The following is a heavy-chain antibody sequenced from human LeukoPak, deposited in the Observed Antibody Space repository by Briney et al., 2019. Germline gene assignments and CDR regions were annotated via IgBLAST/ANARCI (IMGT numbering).Heavy chain of an antibody. CDR2: IYYSGST. CDR3: ARLAWFLEWLSA. D-gene: IGHD3-3*01. J-gene: IGHJ5*02. CDR1: GGSISSSSYY. V-gene: IGHV4-39*01. Sequence: SETLSLTCTVPGGSISSSSYYWGWIRQPPGKGLEWIGSIYYSGSTYYNPSLKSRVTISVDTSKNQFSLKLSSVTAADTAVYYCARLAWFLEWLSAWGQGTLVTVSS.